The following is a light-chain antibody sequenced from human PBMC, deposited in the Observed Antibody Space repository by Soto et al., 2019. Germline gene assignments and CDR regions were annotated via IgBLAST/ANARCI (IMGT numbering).Light chain of an antibody. CDR1: QTISSW. V-gene: IGKV1-5*03. Sequence: DNQMTQSPSSLSGGVGDRVTMAWRASQTISSWLAWYQQKPGKAPKLLIYKASTLTSGVPSRFSGSGSGTEFTLTISSLQPDDFATYYCQHYNSYSEAFGQGTIVDI. CDR3: QHYNSYSEA. J-gene: IGKJ1*01. CDR2: KAS.